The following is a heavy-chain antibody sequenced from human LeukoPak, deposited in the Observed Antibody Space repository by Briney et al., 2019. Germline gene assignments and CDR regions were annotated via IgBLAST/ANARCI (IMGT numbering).Heavy chain of an antibody. J-gene: IGHJ5*02. D-gene: IGHD6-13*01. CDR2: ISSSGSYI. Sequence: PGGSLRLSCAASGFTFSTYTMNWVRQAPRKGLEWVSSISSSGSYIYYADSVKGRFTISRDNAKNSLYLQMNSLRAEDTAVYYCARDRIAAAATGNWFDPWGQGTLVTVSS. CDR3: ARDRIAAAATGNWFDP. V-gene: IGHV3-21*01. CDR1: GFTFSTYT.